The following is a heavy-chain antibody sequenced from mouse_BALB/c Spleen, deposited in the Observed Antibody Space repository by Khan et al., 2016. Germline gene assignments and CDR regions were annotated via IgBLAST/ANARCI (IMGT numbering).Heavy chain of an antibody. V-gene: IGHV1-7*01. CDR3: ASYSGTSYYAMDY. D-gene: IGHD1-1*01. CDR1: GYTFTSYW. Sequence: QVQLQQSGAELAKPGASVKMSCKASGYTFTSYWMHWVKQRPGQGLEWIGYINPSTGYTEYNQKFKDKATLTADKSSSTAYMQLSSLTSEDSAVYYCASYSGTSYYAMDYWGQGTSVTVSS. J-gene: IGHJ4*01. CDR2: INPSTGYT.